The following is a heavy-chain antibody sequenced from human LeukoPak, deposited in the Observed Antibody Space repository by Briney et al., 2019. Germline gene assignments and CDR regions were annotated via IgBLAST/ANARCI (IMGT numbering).Heavy chain of an antibody. D-gene: IGHD5-24*01. CDR3: ARIRWLQLGYFDS. CDR1: GGSISSSSYY. J-gene: IGHJ4*02. Sequence: SETLSLTCTVSGGSISSSSYYWGWIRQPPGKGLEWIANIYYSGSTYYNPSLKSRVTISVDTSKNQSSLKLTSVTAADTAVYYCARIRWLQLGYFDSWGQGTLVTVSS. CDR2: IYYSGST. V-gene: IGHV4-39*07.